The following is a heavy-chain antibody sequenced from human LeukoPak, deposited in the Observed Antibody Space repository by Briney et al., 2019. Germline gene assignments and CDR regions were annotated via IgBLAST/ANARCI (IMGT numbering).Heavy chain of an antibody. J-gene: IGHJ4*02. CDR1: GFTFSSYA. V-gene: IGHV3-23*01. D-gene: IGHD6-19*01. CDR2: ISGSSGST. CDR3: AKGSSGQYYFDY. Sequence: PGGSLRLSCAASGFTFSSYAMSWVRQAPGKGLEWVSAISGSSGSTYYADSVKGRFTISRDNSKNTLYLQMNSLRAEDTAVYYCAKGSSGQYYFDYWGQGTLVTVSS.